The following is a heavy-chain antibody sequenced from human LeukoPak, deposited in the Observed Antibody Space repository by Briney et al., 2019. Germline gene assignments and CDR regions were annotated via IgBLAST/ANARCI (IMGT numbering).Heavy chain of an antibody. Sequence: PSETLSLTCTVSGGSISSSTYYWGWIRQPPGKGLEWIGSIYYSGSTYYNPSLKSRVTISVDTSKNQFSLKLNSVTAADTAVYYCASPYSGGYHGLDIWGQGTMVTVSS. CDR2: IYYSGST. CDR1: GGSISSSTYY. J-gene: IGHJ3*02. D-gene: IGHD1-26*01. CDR3: ASPYSGGYHGLDI. V-gene: IGHV4-39*01.